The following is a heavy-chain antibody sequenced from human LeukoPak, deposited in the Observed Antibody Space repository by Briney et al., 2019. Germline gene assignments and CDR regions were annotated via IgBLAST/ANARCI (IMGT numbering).Heavy chain of an antibody. CDR1: GFTFSSHG. CDR2: ISGSGGST. Sequence: GGSLRLSCAASGFTFSSHGMSWVRQAPGKGLEWVSAISGSGGSTYYADSVKGRFTISRDNSKNTLYLQMNSLRADDTAVYYCAKCILTGYYKGYMDVWGKGTTVTISS. D-gene: IGHD3-9*01. CDR3: AKCILTGYYKGYMDV. J-gene: IGHJ6*03. V-gene: IGHV3-23*01.